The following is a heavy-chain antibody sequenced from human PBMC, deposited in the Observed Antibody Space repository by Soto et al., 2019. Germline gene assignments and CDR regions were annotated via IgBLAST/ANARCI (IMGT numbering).Heavy chain of an antibody. Sequence: SETLSLTCTVSGGSISSGGYYWSWIRQHPGKGLEWIGYIYYSGSTYYNPSLKSRVTISVDTSKNQFSLKLSSVTGADTAVYYCARDRRVYGDSRGYYYYGMDVWGQGTTVTVSS. V-gene: IGHV4-31*02. D-gene: IGHD4-17*01. CDR1: GGSISSGGYY. CDR2: IYYSGST. CDR3: ARDRRVYGDSRGYYYYGMDV. J-gene: IGHJ6*02.